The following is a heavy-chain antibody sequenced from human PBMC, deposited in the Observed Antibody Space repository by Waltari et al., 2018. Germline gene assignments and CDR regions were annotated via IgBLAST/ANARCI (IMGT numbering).Heavy chain of an antibody. CDR2: IYYSGST. D-gene: IGHD3-10*01. Sequence: QVQLQESGPGLVKPSETLSLTCTVSGGSISSYYWSWIRQPPGKGLEWLGFIYYSGSTNDNPSLKGRVTRSVDTSKNQFSLKLSFVTAADTAVYYCARDTIYEGGTDALDIWGQGTMVTVSS. CDR3: ARDTIYEGGTDALDI. CDR1: GGSISSYY. V-gene: IGHV4-59*01. J-gene: IGHJ3*02.